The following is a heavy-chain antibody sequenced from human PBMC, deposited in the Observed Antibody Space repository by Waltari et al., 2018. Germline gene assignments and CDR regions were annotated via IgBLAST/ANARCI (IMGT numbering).Heavy chain of an antibody. CDR3: ASTGYSSGWYANWFDP. J-gene: IGHJ5*02. V-gene: IGHV3-33*08. CDR1: GFTFSSYG. CDR2: IWYDGSNK. D-gene: IGHD6-19*01. Sequence: AASGFTFSSYGMHWVRQAPGKGLEWVAVIWYDGSNKYYADSVKGRFTISRDNSKNTLYLQMNSLRAEDTAMYYCASTGYSSGWYANWFDPWGQGTLVTVSS.